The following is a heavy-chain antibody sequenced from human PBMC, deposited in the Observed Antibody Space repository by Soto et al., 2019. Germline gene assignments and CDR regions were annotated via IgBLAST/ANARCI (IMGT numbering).Heavy chain of an antibody. J-gene: IGHJ6*02. Sequence: PSETLSLTCTVSGGSISSYYWSWIRQPPGKGLEWIGYIYYSGSTNYNPSLKSRVSISVDTSKNQFSLKLSSVTAADTAVYYCARQAMVRGVITDVWGQGTTVTVS. CDR3: ARQAMVRGVITDV. CDR1: GGSISSYY. CDR2: IYYSGST. V-gene: IGHV4-59*01. D-gene: IGHD3-10*01.